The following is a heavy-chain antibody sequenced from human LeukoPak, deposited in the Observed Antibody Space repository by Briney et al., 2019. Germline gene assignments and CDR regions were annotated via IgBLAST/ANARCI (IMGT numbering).Heavy chain of an antibody. D-gene: IGHD6-13*01. J-gene: IGHJ4*02. CDR1: GYTFSNYA. Sequence: WASVKVSCKASGYTFSNYAINWVRQAPGQGLEWMGWISTYNGNTNYAQKLQDRVTMTTDTSTSTAYMELRSLRSDDTAMYYCAREGIRIAAAGTIDYWGQGTLVTVSS. CDR2: ISTYNGNT. CDR3: AREGIRIAAAGTIDY. V-gene: IGHV1-18*01.